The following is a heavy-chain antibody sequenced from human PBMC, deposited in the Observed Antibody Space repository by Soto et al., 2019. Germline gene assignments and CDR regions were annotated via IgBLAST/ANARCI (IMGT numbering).Heavy chain of an antibody. J-gene: IGHJ4*02. V-gene: IGHV3-7*01. CDR3: AREPHPYDYIWGSYRDQPLDY. D-gene: IGHD3-16*02. Sequence: QAGGSLRLSCAASGFTFSSYWMSWVRQAPGKGLEWVANIKQDGSEKYYVDSVKGRFTISRDNAKNSLYLQMNSLRAEDTAVYYCAREPHPYDYIWGSYRDQPLDYWGQGTLVTVSS. CDR2: IKQDGSEK. CDR1: GFTFSSYW.